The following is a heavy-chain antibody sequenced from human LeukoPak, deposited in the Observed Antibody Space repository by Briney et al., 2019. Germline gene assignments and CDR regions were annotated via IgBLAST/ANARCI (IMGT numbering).Heavy chain of an antibody. J-gene: IGHJ2*01. CDR3: SKCGFQAQKGIRAQRPVSAVLLNRSSDL. D-gene: IGHD1-14*01. Sequence: EKGMEWVSAISGSGGSTYYADSVKGRFTISRDNSKNTLYLQMNSLRAEDTAVYYCSKCGFQAQKGIRAQRPVSAVLLNRSSDL. CDR2: ISGSGGST. V-gene: IGHV3-23*01.